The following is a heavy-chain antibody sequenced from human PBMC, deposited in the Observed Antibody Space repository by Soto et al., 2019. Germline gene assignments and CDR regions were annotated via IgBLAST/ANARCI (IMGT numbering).Heavy chain of an antibody. CDR2: IMPIFGRP. J-gene: IGHJ6*02. Sequence: QVQLVQSGAEVKKPGSSVKVSCKASGGTFSNYAFSWVRQAPGQGLEWLGGIMPIFGRPDYAQKFRDRATIPADESTSSAHMALSSLRSEDTAVYYCAIWLKEAGIGGNYYSGMDVWGQGTTVTVSS. CDR1: GGTFSNYA. D-gene: IGHD6-19*01. CDR3: AIWLKEAGIGGNYYSGMDV. V-gene: IGHV1-69*12.